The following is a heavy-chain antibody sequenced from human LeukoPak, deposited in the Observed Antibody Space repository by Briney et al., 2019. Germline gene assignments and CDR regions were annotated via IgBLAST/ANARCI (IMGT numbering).Heavy chain of an antibody. V-gene: IGHV4-39*01. Sequence: SETLSLTCTVSGGSISSSSYYWGWIRQPPGKGLEWIGSIYYSGSTYYNPSLKSRVTISVDTSKNQFSLKLSSVTAADTAVHYCARHGYSSSHFDYWGQGTLVTVSS. CDR2: IYYSGST. CDR1: GGSISSSSYY. D-gene: IGHD6-13*01. CDR3: ARHGYSSSHFDY. J-gene: IGHJ4*02.